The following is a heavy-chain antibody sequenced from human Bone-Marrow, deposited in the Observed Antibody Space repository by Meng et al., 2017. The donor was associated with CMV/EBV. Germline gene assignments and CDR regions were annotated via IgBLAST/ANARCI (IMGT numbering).Heavy chain of an antibody. CDR2: IYYSGST. D-gene: IGHD6-13*01. V-gene: IGHV4-59*12. Sequence: SETLSLTCTVSGGSISSYYWSWIRQPPGKGLEWIGYIYYSGSTNYNPSLKSRVTISVDTSKNQFSLKLSSVTAADTAVYYCARARLRSSWYSSRTNWYFDLWGRGTQVTVSS. CDR3: ARARLRSSWYSSRTNWYFDL. J-gene: IGHJ2*01. CDR1: GGSISSYY.